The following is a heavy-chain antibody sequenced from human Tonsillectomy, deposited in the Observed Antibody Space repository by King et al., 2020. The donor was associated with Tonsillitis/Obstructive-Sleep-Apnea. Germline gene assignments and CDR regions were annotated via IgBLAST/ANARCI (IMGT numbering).Heavy chain of an antibody. V-gene: IGHV7-4-1*02. CDR2: INTNTGNP. CDR3: ARDEEIPVASYYDYYMAV. J-gene: IGHJ6*03. Sequence: VQLVESGSELKKPGASVKVSCKASGYTFTDYPMNWVRQAPGQGLEWMGWINTNTGNPTYAQGFTGRFVFSLDTSVSTAYLPISSLKAEDTAVYYCARDEEIPVASYYDYYMAVWGKGTTVTVSS. D-gene: IGHD2-2*01. CDR1: GYTFTDYP.